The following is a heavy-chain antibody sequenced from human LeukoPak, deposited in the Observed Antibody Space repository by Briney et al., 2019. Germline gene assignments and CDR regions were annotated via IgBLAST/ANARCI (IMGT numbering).Heavy chain of an antibody. V-gene: IGHV1-2*02. D-gene: IGHD2-2*01. Sequence: ASVKVPCKASGYTFTGYYMHWVRQAPGQGLEWMGWINPNSGGTNYAQKFQGRVTMTRDTSISTAYMELSRLRSDDTAVYYCARDWGYCSSTSCYRRGYWFDPWGQGTLVTVSS. J-gene: IGHJ5*02. CDR1: GYTFTGYY. CDR2: INPNSGGT. CDR3: ARDWGYCSSTSCYRRGYWFDP.